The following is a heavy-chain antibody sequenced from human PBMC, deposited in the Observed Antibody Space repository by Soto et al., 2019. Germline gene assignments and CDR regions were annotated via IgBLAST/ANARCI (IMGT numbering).Heavy chain of an antibody. CDR3: ARGGPYCTNGVCYTPRYYYYYYGMDV. CDR1: GFTFSSYW. CDR2: INSDGSST. V-gene: IGHV3-74*01. Sequence: EVQLVESGGGLVQPGGSLRLSCAASGFTFSSYWMHWVRQAPGKGLVWVSRINSDGSSTSYADSVKGRFTISRDNAKNTLYLKMNSLRAEDTAVYYCARGGPYCTNGVCYTPRYYYYYYGMDVWGQGTTVTVSS. J-gene: IGHJ6*02. D-gene: IGHD2-8*01.